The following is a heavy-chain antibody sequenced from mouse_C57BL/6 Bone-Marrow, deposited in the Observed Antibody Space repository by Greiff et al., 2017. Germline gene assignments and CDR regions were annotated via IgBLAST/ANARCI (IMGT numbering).Heavy chain of an antibody. CDR1: GYTFTDYY. Sequence: VQLQQSGAELVRPGASVKLSCKASGYTFTDYYINWVKQRPGQGLEWIARIYPGSGNTYYNEKFKGKATLTAEKSSSTAYMQLSSLTSEDSAVYFCARGDGSSPFAYWGQGTLVTVSA. V-gene: IGHV1-76*01. J-gene: IGHJ3*01. CDR2: IYPGSGNT. D-gene: IGHD1-1*01. CDR3: ARGDGSSPFAY.